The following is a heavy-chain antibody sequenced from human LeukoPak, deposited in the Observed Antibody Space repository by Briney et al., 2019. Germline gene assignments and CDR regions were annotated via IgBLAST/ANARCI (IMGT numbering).Heavy chain of an antibody. J-gene: IGHJ4*02. V-gene: IGHV3-23*01. Sequence: GGSLRLSCAASGFTFSSYAMSWVRQAPGKGLEWVSSINDRGGITFYADSVKGRFTISRDNSKNTLYLQMNSLRAEDTAVYYCATLPSGVRGGPSYYWGQGTLVTVSS. CDR1: GFTFSSYA. CDR2: INDRGGIT. D-gene: IGHD3-10*01. CDR3: ATLPSGVRGGPSYY.